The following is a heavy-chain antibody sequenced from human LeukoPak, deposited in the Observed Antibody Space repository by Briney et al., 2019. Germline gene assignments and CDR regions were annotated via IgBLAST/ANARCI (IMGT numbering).Heavy chain of an antibody. V-gene: IGHV3-30*03. CDR2: ISYDVSKT. J-gene: IGHJ6*03. D-gene: IGHD1-26*01. CDR1: GGSISSYY. Sequence: LSLTCTVSGGSISSYYWSWIRQPPGKGLEWVAVISYDVSKTYYADSVKGRFTISRDNSKNTLYLQMNSLRAEDTAVYYCARDFSRGSYKGRDYYMDVWGKGTTVTVSS. CDR3: ARDFSRGSYKGRDYYMDV.